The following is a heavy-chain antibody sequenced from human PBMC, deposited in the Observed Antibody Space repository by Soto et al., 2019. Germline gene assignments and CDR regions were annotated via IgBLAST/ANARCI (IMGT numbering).Heavy chain of an antibody. CDR3: AKVPFYYYDSSGYPDY. V-gene: IGHV3-23*01. D-gene: IGHD3-22*01. CDR2: ISGSGGST. CDR1: GFTFSDYN. Sequence: GGSLRLSCVTSGFTFSDYNMSWVRQAPGKGLEWVSAISGSGGSTYYADSVKGRFTISRDNSKNTLYLQMNSLRAEDTAVYYCAKVPFYYYDSSGYPDYWGQGTLVTVSS. J-gene: IGHJ4*02.